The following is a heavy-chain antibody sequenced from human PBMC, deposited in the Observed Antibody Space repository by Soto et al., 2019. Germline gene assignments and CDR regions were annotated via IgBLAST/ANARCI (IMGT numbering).Heavy chain of an antibody. CDR2: INAGNGNT. Sequence: ASVKVSCKASGYTFTSYAMHWVRQAPGQRLEWMGWINAGNGNTKYSQKFQGRVTITRDTAASTAYMELSSLRSEDTAVYYCARCGLKAEQLVRDYYYYMDVCGNWTTGTAP. D-gene: IGHD6-6*01. CDR1: GYTFTSYA. CDR3: ARCGLKAEQLVRDYYYYMDV. J-gene: IGHJ6*03. V-gene: IGHV1-3*01.